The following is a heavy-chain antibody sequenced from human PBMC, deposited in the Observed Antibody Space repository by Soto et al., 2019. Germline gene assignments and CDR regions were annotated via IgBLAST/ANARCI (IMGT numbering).Heavy chain of an antibody. CDR3: AKPLWFGDPRYYFDY. J-gene: IGHJ4*02. D-gene: IGHD3-10*01. Sequence: SPRAACEGCGFTVDDYRMHGVRQAQGKGLEWVAGITLSSRNIAYADSVKGRFTISRDNSKNTLYLQMNSLRAEDTAVYYCAKPLWFGDPRYYFDYWGQGTLVTVSS. CDR2: ITLSSRNI. CDR1: GFTVDDYR. V-gene: IGHV3-9*01.